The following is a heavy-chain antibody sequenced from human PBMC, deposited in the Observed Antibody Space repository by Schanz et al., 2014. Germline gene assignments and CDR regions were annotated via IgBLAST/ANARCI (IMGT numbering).Heavy chain of an antibody. CDR3: ARDGDRFYHNYYMDV. V-gene: IGHV3-23*01. D-gene: IGHD4-17*01. J-gene: IGHJ6*03. Sequence: EVQLLESGGGLVQPGGSLRLSCAASGFTFSSYAMSWVRQAPGKGLEWVSALSGSGGSTYYADSVKGRFTISRDNARNSLYLHMNALGAEDTAVYCCARDGDRFYHNYYMDVWGKGTTVTVSS. CDR2: LSGSGGST. CDR1: GFTFSSYA.